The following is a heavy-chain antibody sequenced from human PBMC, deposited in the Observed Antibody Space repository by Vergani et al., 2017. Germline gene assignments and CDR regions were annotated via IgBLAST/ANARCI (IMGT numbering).Heavy chain of an antibody. V-gene: IGHV4-39*01. Sequence: QLQLQESGPGLVKPSETLSLTCTVSGGSISSSSYYWGWIRQPPGKGLGWIGSIYYSGSTYYNPSLKSRVTISVDTSKNQFSLKLSSVTAAETAVYYCASGPYGSGLYYFDYWGQGTLVTVSS. CDR3: ASGPYGSGLYYFDY. D-gene: IGHD3-10*01. J-gene: IGHJ4*02. CDR2: IYYSGST. CDR1: GGSISSSSYY.